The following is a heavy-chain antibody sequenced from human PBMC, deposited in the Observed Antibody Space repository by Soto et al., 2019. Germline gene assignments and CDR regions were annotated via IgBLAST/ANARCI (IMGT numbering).Heavy chain of an antibody. J-gene: IGHJ4*02. V-gene: IGHV3-23*01. D-gene: IGHD5-12*01. CDR2: ISTSGGTT. CDR1: RFTFSNYA. CDR3: AKGRLEVATIRLNFDY. Sequence: EAQLLESGGGLVQPGGALRLSCAASRFTFSNYAMTWVRQAPGKGLEWVSTISTSGGTTYYADSVKGRFTISRDNSKNTQYLQMNSLRGDDTAVYYCAKGRLEVATIRLNFDYWGQGTLVTVSS.